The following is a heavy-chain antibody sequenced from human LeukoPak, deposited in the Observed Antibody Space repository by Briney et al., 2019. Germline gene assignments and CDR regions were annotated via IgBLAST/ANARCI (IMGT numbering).Heavy chain of an antibody. J-gene: IGHJ6*04. CDR3: ARNAVPDRPFSGMDV. V-gene: IGHV1-69*13. Sequence: ASVKVSCKASGGTVSSYAISWVRQAPGQGLEWMGGIIPIFGTANYAQKFQGRVTITADESTSTAYMELSSLRSEDTAVYYCARNAVPDRPFSGMDVWGKGTTVTVSS. D-gene: IGHD2-2*01. CDR1: GGTVSSYA. CDR2: IIPIFGTA.